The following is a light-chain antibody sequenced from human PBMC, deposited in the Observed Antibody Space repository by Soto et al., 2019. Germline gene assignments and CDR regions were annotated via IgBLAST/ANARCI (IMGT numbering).Light chain of an antibody. CDR1: QSISSW. CDR2: KAS. Sequence: DIQMTQSPSTLSASVGDRVTITCRASQSISSWLAWYQQKPGKAPKLLIYKASSLESGVPSRFSGSGSGTEFTLTISSPQPDDFATYYCQQYNSYSRTFGQGTMVEIK. V-gene: IGKV1-5*03. J-gene: IGKJ1*01. CDR3: QQYNSYSRT.